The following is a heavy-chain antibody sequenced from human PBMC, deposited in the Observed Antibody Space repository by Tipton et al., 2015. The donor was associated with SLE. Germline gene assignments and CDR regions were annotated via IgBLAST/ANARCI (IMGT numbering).Heavy chain of an antibody. CDR2: IRYDGSNK. V-gene: IGHV3-30*02. Sequence: SLRLSCAASGFTFSSYGMHWVRQAPGKGLGWVAFIRYDGSNKYYADSVKGRFTISRDNSKNTLYLQMNSLRAEDTAVYYCAKSRERSSGGYYFDYWGQGTLVTVSS. D-gene: IGHD1-26*01. CDR1: GFTFSSYG. CDR3: AKSRERSSGGYYFDY. J-gene: IGHJ4*02.